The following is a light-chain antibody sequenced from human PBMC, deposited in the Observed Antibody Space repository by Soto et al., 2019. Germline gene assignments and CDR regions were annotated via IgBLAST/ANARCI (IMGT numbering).Light chain of an antibody. V-gene: IGLV2-11*01. J-gene: IGLJ2*01. CDR3: QSYDSSLSGHVV. CDR1: SSDVGSYDY. CDR2: NVN. Sequence: QSALIQPPSVSGSPGQSVTISCTGTSSDVGSYDYVSWYQQHPGTVPKPMIYNVNTRPSGVPDRFSGSKSGNTASMTISGLQADDEADYYCQSYDSSLSGHVVFGGGTKLTV.